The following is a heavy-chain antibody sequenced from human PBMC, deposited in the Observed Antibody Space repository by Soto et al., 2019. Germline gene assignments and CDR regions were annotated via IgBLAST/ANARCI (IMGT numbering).Heavy chain of an antibody. Sequence: EVQLLESGGGLVQPGGSLRLSCAASGFTFSTYTMSWVRQAPGKGLEWVSAISTSGDSTYYADSVKGRFTISRDNSKNTLYLQMNSLRAEDTAVYYCAKDQGEKYDRWFDPWGQGTLVTVSS. J-gene: IGHJ5*02. CDR3: AKDQGEKYDRWFDP. V-gene: IGHV3-23*01. CDR2: ISTSGDST. CDR1: GFTFSTYT. D-gene: IGHD3-16*01.